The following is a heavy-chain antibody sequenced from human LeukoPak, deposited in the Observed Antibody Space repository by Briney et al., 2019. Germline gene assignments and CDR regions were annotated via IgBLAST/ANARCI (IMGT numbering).Heavy chain of an antibody. Sequence: GGSLRLSCAASGFTFSNYYMNWVRQAPGKGLEWVSYISGSSSTIYYADSVKGRFTISRDNAKNSLYLQMNSLRAEDTAVYYCARDSLRYKPDYFDYWGQGTLVTVSS. J-gene: IGHJ4*02. V-gene: IGHV3-48*01. D-gene: IGHD1-1*01. CDR3: ARDSLRYKPDYFDY. CDR1: GFTFSNYY. CDR2: ISGSSSTI.